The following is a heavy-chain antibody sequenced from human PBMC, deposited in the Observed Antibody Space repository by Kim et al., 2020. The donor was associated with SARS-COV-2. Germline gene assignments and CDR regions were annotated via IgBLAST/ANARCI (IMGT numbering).Heavy chain of an antibody. CDR1: GDSVSSNSAA. D-gene: IGHD6-19*01. Sequence: SQTLSLTCAISGDSVSSNSAAWNWIRQSPSRGLEWLGRTYYRSKWYNDYAVSVKSRITINPDTSKNQFSLQLNSVTPEDTAVYYCARASGDSSGWTAKERYYGFDPWGQGTPVTVSS. CDR3: ARASGDSSGWTAKERYYGFDP. V-gene: IGHV6-1*01. CDR2: TYYRSKWYN. J-gene: IGHJ5*02.